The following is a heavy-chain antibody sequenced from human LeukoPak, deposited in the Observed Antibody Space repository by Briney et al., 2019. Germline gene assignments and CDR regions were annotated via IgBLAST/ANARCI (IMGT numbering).Heavy chain of an antibody. D-gene: IGHD3-10*01. CDR1: GFTFSSYS. J-gene: IGHJ6*03. Sequence: GGSLRLSCAASGFTFSSYSMNWVRQAPGKGLEWVSSISSSNSYIYYADTVKGRFTISRDNSKNMLYLQMNSLRADDTAVYYCARSLRVRGVPDYMDVWGKGTTVTISS. V-gene: IGHV3-21*04. CDR2: ISSSNSYI. CDR3: ARSLRVRGVPDYMDV.